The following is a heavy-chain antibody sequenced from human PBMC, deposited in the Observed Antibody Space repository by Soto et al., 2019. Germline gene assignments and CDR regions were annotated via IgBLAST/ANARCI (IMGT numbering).Heavy chain of an antibody. J-gene: IGHJ3*02. CDR2: IYYSGST. D-gene: IGHD2-8*01. V-gene: IGHV4-31*03. CDR1: GVSISSGGYY. CDR3: ARDLGKYASQVAFDI. Sequence: QVQLQESGPGLVKPSQTLSLTCTVSGVSISSGGYYWNWIRQHPGKGLEWIGYIYYSGSTYYNPSLKSRVTIXXDXSXXQFSLKVTSVTAADTAVYYCARDLGKYASQVAFDIWGQGTMVTVSS.